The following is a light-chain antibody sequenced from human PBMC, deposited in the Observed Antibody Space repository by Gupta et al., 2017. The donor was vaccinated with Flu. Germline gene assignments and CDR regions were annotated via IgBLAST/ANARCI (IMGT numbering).Light chain of an antibody. CDR1: QSLLYSNGYNY. V-gene: IGKV2-28*01. J-gene: IGKJ1*01. Sequence: DIVMTQSPLSLAVTPGEPASISCRSSQSLLYSNGYNYVNWYLQKPGQSPQLLIHLGSNRASGVPDRFSGSGSGTYFTLKISRVEAEDVGIYCCMQPLNSPWTFGQGTXVEIK. CDR3: MQPLNSPWT. CDR2: LGS.